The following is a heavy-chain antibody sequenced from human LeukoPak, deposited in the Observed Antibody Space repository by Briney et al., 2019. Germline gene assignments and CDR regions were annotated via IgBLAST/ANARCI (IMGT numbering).Heavy chain of an antibody. D-gene: IGHD5-24*01. J-gene: IGHJ5*02. Sequence: GGSLRLSCTVSGFTVSSNSMSWVRQAPGKGLEWGSFIYSDNTHYSDSVKGRFTISRDNSKNTLYLLMNSLRVEDTAVYYCARDNSVRDEAWWFNPWGQGTLVTVSS. CDR2: IYSDNT. CDR1: GFTVSSNS. V-gene: IGHV3-53*01. CDR3: ARDNSVRDEAWWFNP.